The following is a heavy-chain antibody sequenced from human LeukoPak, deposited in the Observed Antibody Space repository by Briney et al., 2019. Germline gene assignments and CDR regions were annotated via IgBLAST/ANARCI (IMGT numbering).Heavy chain of an antibody. Sequence: ASVKVSCKASGYTFTSYGISWVRQAPGQGLEWMGWISAYNGNTNYAQKLQGRVTMTTDTSTSTAYMELRSLRSDDTAVYYCARDHVGVVPAVSEDHYYYYMDVWGKGTTVTVSS. CDR3: ARDHVGVVPAVSEDHYYYYMDV. CDR2: ISAYNGNT. D-gene: IGHD2-2*01. V-gene: IGHV1-18*01. CDR1: GYTFTSYG. J-gene: IGHJ6*03.